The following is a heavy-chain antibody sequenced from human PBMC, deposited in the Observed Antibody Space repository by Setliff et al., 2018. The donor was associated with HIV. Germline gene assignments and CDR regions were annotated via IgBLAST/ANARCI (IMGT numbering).Heavy chain of an antibody. Sequence: VSVMVSCKTSGYTFSDYYMHWVRQAPGQGLEWMGWINPKSGDTKYAQKFQGRVTMTRDTSISTVYMELSRLRSDDTAVYYFTRGDSSGYFEYWGHGTLVTVAS. CDR1: GYTFSDYY. J-gene: IGHJ4*01. V-gene: IGHV1-2*02. CDR3: TRGDSSGYFEY. D-gene: IGHD3-22*01. CDR2: INPKSGDT.